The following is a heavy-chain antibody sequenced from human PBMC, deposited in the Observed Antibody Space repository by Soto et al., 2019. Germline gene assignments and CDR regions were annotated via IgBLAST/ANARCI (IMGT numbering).Heavy chain of an antibody. J-gene: IGHJ4*02. D-gene: IGHD5-12*01. CDR3: ARDRKSSRGYSGYGPLRY. CDR2: INPSGGST. CDR1: GYTFTRYY. Sequence: AAVKVSCKASGYTFTRYYMHWVRQAPGQGLEWMGIINPSGGSTSYAQKFQGRVTMTRDTSTSTVYMELSSLRSEDTAVYYCARDRKSSRGYSGYGPLRYWGQGTLVTVSS. V-gene: IGHV1-46*01.